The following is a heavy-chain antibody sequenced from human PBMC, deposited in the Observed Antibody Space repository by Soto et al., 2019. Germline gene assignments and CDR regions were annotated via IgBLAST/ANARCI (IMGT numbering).Heavy chain of an antibody. V-gene: IGHV3-48*02. Sequence: GGSLRLSCAAXGFSFSSFHMNWVRQAPGRGLEWVAYITSSSDTIYYSDSVKGRFTISRDNGKNSLFLQMNSLRDEDTAVYYCARVVVVIPQGYYYAMDVWGQGTTVTAP. CDR1: GFSFSSFH. CDR2: ITSSSDTI. D-gene: IGHD3-22*01. CDR3: ARVVVVIPQGYYYAMDV. J-gene: IGHJ6*02.